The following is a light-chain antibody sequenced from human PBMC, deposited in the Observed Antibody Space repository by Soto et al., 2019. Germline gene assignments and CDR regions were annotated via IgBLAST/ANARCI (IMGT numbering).Light chain of an antibody. CDR3: QQRNDWPRIT. CDR2: DAS. Sequence: EIVLTQSPATLSLSPGERATLSCRASQTIKTYLAWYQQKPGQAPRLLISDASNRATGVPARFSGSGSGTDFTLTINNLEPEDFAVYFCQQRNDWPRITFGQGTRLRLN. J-gene: IGKJ5*01. CDR1: QTIKTY. V-gene: IGKV3-11*01.